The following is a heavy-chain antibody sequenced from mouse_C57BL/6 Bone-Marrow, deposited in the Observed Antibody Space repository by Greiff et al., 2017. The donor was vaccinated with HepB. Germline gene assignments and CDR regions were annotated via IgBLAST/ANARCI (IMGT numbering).Heavy chain of an antibody. CDR1: GYTFTSYW. V-gene: IGHV1-62-3*01. CDR3: ARRGKICVVLRDWFAY. CDR2: IDPNSGGN. Sequence: QVQLQQPGAELVKPGASVKLSSKASGYTFTSYWMHWVKQRPGRGLEWIGRIDPNSGGNKYNEKFKSKATLTVDKPSSTAYMQLSSLTSEDSAVYYCARRGKICVVLRDWFAYWGQGTLVTVSA. D-gene: IGHD1-1*02. J-gene: IGHJ3*01.